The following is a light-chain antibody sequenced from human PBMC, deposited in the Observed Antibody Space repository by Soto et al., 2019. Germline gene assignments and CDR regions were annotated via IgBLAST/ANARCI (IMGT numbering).Light chain of an antibody. CDR3: QQSYSSPLYT. CDR2: GAS. J-gene: IGKJ2*01. V-gene: IGKV1-39*01. CDR1: QTISTY. Sequence: DIQMTQSPSSLAASVGDRVTITCLASQTISTYLNWYQQKPGKGHKLLIYGASSLQSGVPSRFSDSGSGTDFTLTISRLQPEDFATYLFQQSYSSPLYTLGQGTKLAI.